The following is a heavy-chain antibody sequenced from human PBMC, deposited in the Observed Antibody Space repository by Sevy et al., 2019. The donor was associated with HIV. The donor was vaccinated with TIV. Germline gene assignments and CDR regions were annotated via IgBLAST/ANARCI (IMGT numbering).Heavy chain of an antibody. CDR1: GFTLSSYV. V-gene: IGHV3-23*01. D-gene: IGHD3-3*01. CDR2: ISHTSESS. J-gene: IGHJ4*02. Sequence: GGSLRLSCAASGFTLSSYVMSWVRHSPGKGLEWVSTISHTSESSNYADSVKGRFTISRDNSKNTLYRQMNSLRVEDTDVYYCEGRRVGDFWSGSVRGPWAGGPLFDYWGQGTLVTVSS. CDR3: EGRRVGDFWSGSVRGPWAGGPLFDY.